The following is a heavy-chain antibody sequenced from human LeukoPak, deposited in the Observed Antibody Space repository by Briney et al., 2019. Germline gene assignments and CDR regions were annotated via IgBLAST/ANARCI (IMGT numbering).Heavy chain of an antibody. V-gene: IGHV4-34*01. J-gene: IGHJ5*02. CDR1: GGSFSGYY. CDR3: ARGPRYYYGSGTGNWFDP. CDR2: INHSGST. Sequence: KPSETLSLTYAVYGGSFSGYYWSWIRQPPGKGLEWIGEINHSGSTNYNPSLKSRVTISLDTSKNQFSLKLSSVTAADTAVYYCARGPRYYYGSGTGNWFDPWGQGTLVTVSS. D-gene: IGHD3-10*01.